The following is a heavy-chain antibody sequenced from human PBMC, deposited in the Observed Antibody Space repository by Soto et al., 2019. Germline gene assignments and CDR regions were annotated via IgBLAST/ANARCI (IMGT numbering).Heavy chain of an antibody. CDR1: GFTFSSYA. D-gene: IGHD3-9*01. CDR2: ISGSGGST. V-gene: IGHV3-23*01. Sequence: GGSLRLSCAASGFTFSSYAMSWVRQAPGKGLEWVSAISGSGGSTYYADSVKGRFTISRDNSKNTLYLQMNSLRAEDMAVYYCASLRGYDISYFDYWGQGTLVTVSS. CDR3: ASLRGYDISYFDY. J-gene: IGHJ4*02.